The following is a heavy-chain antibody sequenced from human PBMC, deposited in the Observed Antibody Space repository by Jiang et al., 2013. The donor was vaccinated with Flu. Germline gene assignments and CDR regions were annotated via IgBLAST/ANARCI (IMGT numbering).Heavy chain of an antibody. D-gene: IGHD1-26*01. CDR3: ARRGWSGSYPTYSYGMDV. Sequence: VQLVESGAEVKKPGESLTISCTTSGYKFTSYWIGWVRQMPGRGLEWVGLIYPDDSDTRYGPSFRGQVTISVDRSINTAYLHWRSLEASDTAMYFCARRGWSGSYPTYSYGMDVWGQGTTVTVSS. J-gene: IGHJ6*02. CDR1: GYKFTSYW. CDR2: IYPDDSDT. V-gene: IGHV5-51*03.